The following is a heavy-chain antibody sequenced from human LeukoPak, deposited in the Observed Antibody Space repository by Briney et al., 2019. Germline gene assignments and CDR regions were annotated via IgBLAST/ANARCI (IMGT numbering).Heavy chain of an antibody. J-gene: IGHJ6*04. CDR1: GFSFSSYG. D-gene: IGHD3-10*02. CDR2: ISSSGSTI. V-gene: IGHV3-48*03. CDR3: AELGITMIGGV. Sequence: GGSLRLSCAASGFSFSSYGMNWVRQAPGKGLEWISYISSSGSTIYYADSVKGRFTISRDNAKNSLYLQMNSLRAEDTAVYYCAELGITMIGGVWGKGTTVTISS.